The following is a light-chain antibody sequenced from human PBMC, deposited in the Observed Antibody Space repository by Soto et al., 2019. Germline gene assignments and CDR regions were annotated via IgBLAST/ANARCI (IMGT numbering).Light chain of an antibody. CDR1: SSDIGTYNL. V-gene: IGLV2-23*01. CDR2: EGI. CDR3: CAFTSAGTWV. Sequence: QSVLTQPASVSGSPGQSITISCTGTSSDIGTYNLVSWYQHYPGKAPKLMIYEGIKRPSGVSNRFSGSKSGNTAFLTISGLQAEDEADYYCCAFTSAGTWVFGGGTKLTVL. J-gene: IGLJ3*02.